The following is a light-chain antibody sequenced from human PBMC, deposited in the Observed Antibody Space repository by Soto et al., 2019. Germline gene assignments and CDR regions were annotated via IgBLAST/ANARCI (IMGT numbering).Light chain of an antibody. CDR2: EGS. Sequence: QSALTQPASVSGSPGQSITISCTGTSSDVGSYNLVSWYQQHPGKAPKLMIYEGSKRPSGVSIRFSGSKSGNTASLTISGLQAEDQADYYCCAYADSSPVVFGGGTKLTVL. J-gene: IGLJ2*01. V-gene: IGLV2-23*01. CDR3: CAYADSSPVV. CDR1: SSDVGSYNL.